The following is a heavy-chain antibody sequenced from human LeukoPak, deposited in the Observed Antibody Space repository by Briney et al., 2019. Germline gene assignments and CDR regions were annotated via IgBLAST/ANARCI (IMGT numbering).Heavy chain of an antibody. J-gene: IGHJ3*02. V-gene: IGHV3-11*01. CDR1: GFTFSDYY. D-gene: IGHD6-6*01. Sequence: GSLRLSCAASGFTFSDYYMSWIRQAPGKGLEWVSYISSSGSTIYYADSVKGRFTISRDNAKNSLYLQMNSLRAEDTAVYYCATSSSPLYAFDIWGQGTMVTVSS. CDR3: ATSSSPLYAFDI. CDR2: ISSSGSTI.